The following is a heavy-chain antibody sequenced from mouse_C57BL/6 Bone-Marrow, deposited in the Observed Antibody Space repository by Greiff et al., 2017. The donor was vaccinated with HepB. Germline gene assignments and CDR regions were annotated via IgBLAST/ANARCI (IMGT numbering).Heavy chain of an antibody. V-gene: IGHV1-61*01. CDR1: AYTFTSYW. CDR3: AREGTVRSYFDY. D-gene: IGHD1-1*01. Sequence: VQLQQPGAELVRPGSSVKLSCKASAYTFTSYWMDWVKQRPGQGLEWIGNIYPSDSETHYNQKFKDKATLTVDKSSSTAYMQLSSLTSEDSAVYYCAREGTVRSYFDYWGQGTTLTVSS. J-gene: IGHJ2*01. CDR2: IYPSDSET.